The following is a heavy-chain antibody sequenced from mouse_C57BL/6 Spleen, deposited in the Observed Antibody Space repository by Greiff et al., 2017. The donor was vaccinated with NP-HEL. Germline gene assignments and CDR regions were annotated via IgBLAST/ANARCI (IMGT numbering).Heavy chain of an antibody. V-gene: IGHV1-50*01. CDR1: GYTFTSYW. Sequence: QVQLQQPGAELVKPGASVKLSCKASGYTFTSYWMQWVKQRPGQGLEWIGEIDPSDSYTNYNQKFKGKATLTVDTSSSTAYMQLSSLTSEDSAVYFCAREDYERAMDYWGQGTSVTVSS. D-gene: IGHD2-4*01. CDR2: IDPSDSYT. J-gene: IGHJ4*01. CDR3: AREDYERAMDY.